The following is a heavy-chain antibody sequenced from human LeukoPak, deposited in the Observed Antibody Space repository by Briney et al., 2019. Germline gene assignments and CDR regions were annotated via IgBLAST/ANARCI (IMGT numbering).Heavy chain of an antibody. D-gene: IGHD5-12*01. CDR3: ARDIIEGEATIWYYFDY. CDR2: IWYDGSNK. Sequence: GGSLRLSCAASGFTFSSYGMHWVRQAPGKGLEWVAVIWYDGSNKYYADSVKGRFTISRDNSKNTLYLQMHSLRAEDTAVYYCARDIIEGEATIWYYFDYWGQGTLVTVSS. J-gene: IGHJ4*02. CDR1: GFTFSSYG. V-gene: IGHV3-33*01.